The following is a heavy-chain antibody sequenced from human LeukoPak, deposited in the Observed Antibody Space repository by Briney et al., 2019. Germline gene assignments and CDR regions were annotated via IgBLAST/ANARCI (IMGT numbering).Heavy chain of an antibody. V-gene: IGHV1-2*02. CDR3: ARARITIFGVVINWFDP. D-gene: IGHD3-3*01. J-gene: IGHJ5*02. Sequence: ASVKVSCKASGYTFTSYDINWVRQATGQGLEWMGWINPNSGGTNYAQKFQGRVTMTRDTSISTAYMELSRLRSDDTAVYYCARARITIFGVVINWFDPWGQGTLVTVSS. CDR2: INPNSGGT. CDR1: GYTFTSYD.